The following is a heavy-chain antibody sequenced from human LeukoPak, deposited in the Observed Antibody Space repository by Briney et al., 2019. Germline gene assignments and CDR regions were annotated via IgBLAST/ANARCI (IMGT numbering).Heavy chain of an antibody. CDR3: ARQRTTVTTYWYFDL. V-gene: IGHV4-39*01. D-gene: IGHD4-17*01. CDR1: GGSVSSSSNY. J-gene: IGHJ2*01. Sequence: SGTLSLTCTVSGGSVSSSSNYRGWIRQPPGKGLEWIGSMYYSGITYYNPSLKRRVAISVDTSKSQFSLKLTSVTAADTAVYYCARQRTTVTTYWYFDLWGRGTLVTVSS. CDR2: MYYSGIT.